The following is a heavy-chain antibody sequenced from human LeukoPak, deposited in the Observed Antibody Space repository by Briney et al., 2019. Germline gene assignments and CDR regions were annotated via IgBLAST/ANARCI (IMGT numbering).Heavy chain of an antibody. CDR2: ISWNSGSI. J-gene: IGHJ4*02. CDR1: GFTFDDYA. Sequence: PGGSLRLSCAASGFTFDDYAMHWVRQAPGKGLEWVSGISWNSGSIGYADSVKGRFTISRDNAKNSLYLQMNSLRAEDTALYYCAKDFDYWGQGTLVTVPS. V-gene: IGHV3-9*01. CDR3: AKDFDY.